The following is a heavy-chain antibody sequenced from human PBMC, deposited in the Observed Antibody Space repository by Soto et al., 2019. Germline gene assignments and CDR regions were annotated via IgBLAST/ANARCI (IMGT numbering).Heavy chain of an antibody. CDR1: GGSLSSGAYF. V-gene: IGHV4-31*03. J-gene: IGHJ4*01. D-gene: IGHD3-3*01. CDR2: IYYSGST. Sequence: SETLPLTGTVCGGSLSSGAYFCRWIRQHPGRGLEWIGYIYYSGSTYCNPSLKSRVTISVDTSKNQFSPKLSSVTAADTAVYDCAVHPRIAYYHDHWGHGTLVTDSS. CDR3: AVHPRIAYYHDH.